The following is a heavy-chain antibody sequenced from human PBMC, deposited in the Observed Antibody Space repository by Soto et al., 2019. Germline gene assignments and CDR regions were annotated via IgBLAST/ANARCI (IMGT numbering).Heavy chain of an antibody. CDR2: IDSGDGTT. Sequence: VGSLRLSCTGSGFDFGDYYMSWIRQARGKGLEWVSYIDSGDGTTYYTDSVKGRFTISRDNAKKTVYLQMSSLRVEDTALYYCARAPILVSVTLHENYFDSWGQGTLVTVSS. J-gene: IGHJ4*02. D-gene: IGHD2-21*02. V-gene: IGHV3-11*01. CDR3: ARAPILVSVTLHENYFDS. CDR1: GFDFGDYY.